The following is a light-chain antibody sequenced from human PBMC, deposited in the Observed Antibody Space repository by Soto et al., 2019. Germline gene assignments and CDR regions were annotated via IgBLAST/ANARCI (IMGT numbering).Light chain of an antibody. CDR2: HAS. CDR1: QNITNN. CDR3: QQYYGLPPLT. J-gene: IGKJ5*01. V-gene: IGKV1-33*01. Sequence: DIRITHSRSSLSSSIVYIFTVTCQSSQNITNNLSWYQQKPGKAPNLLIYHASKLAKGVTSRFSGSGSGTDFSFIITSLQREDLATYYCQQYYGLPPLTFGQGTRLEIK.